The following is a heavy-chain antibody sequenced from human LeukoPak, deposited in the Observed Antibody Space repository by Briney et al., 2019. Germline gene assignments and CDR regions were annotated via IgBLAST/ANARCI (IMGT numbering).Heavy chain of an antibody. J-gene: IGHJ6*02. CDR2: ISSSSSTI. Sequence: GGSLRLSCAASGFTFSSFSMNWVRQAPGKGLEWVSYISSSSSTIYYADSVKGPFTISRDNAKNSLFLQMNSLRAEDTAVNYCARGGYSSSGYYYAMDVWGQGTTVTVSS. D-gene: IGHD4-11*01. CDR3: ARGGYSSSGYYYAMDV. CDR1: GFTFSSFS. V-gene: IGHV3-48*01.